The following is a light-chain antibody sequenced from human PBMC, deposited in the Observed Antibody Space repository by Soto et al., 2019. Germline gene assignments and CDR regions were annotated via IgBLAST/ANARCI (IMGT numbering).Light chain of an antibody. Sequence: QSVLTQPASVSGSPGQSITISCTGTSSDVGGYNYVSWYQQHPGKAPKLMIYDVSNRPSGVSNRFSGSKSGNTTSLTNSGLEAEDEADYYCRSYTSSSTPVVFGGGTKVTVL. CDR1: SSDVGGYNY. J-gene: IGLJ2*01. V-gene: IGLV2-14*01. CDR3: RSYTSSSTPVV. CDR2: DVS.